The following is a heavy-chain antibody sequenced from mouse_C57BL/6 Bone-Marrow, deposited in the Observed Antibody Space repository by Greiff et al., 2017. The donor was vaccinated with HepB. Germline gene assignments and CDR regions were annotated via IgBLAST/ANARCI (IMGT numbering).Heavy chain of an antibody. CDR2: ISDGGSYT. D-gene: IGHD1-1*01. Sequence: DVMLVESGGGLVKPGGSLKLSCAASGFTFSSYAMSWVRQTPEKRLEWVATISDGGSYTYYPDNVKGRFTISRDNAKNNLYLQMSHLKSEDTAMYYCATYGSSYFDYWGQGTTLTVSS. V-gene: IGHV5-4*03. CDR3: ATYGSSYFDY. CDR1: GFTFSSYA. J-gene: IGHJ2*01.